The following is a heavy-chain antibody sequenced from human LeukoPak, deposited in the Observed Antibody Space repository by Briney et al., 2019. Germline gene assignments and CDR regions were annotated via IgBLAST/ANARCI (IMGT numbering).Heavy chain of an antibody. Sequence: GASVKVSCKASGGTFSSYAISWVRQAPGQGLEWMGGITPIFGTANYAQKFQGRVTITADESTSTAYMELSSLRSEDTAVYYCVWIGWNNWFDPWGQGTLVTVSS. D-gene: IGHD6-19*01. J-gene: IGHJ5*02. CDR2: ITPIFGTA. CDR1: GGTFSSYA. CDR3: VWIGWNNWFDP. V-gene: IGHV1-69*13.